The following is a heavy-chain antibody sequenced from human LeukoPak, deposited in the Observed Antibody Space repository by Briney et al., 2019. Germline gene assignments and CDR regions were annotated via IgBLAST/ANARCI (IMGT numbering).Heavy chain of an antibody. Sequence: GGSLRLSCAASGFTFSTSWMTWVRQAPGKGLEWVAYMKEDGTEIYYVDSVKGRFTISRDNAKNSLYLQMNSLRDEDTAVYYCAKVRWDNSGWYYLDSWGQGTLVTVSS. CDR3: AKVRWDNSGWYYLDS. CDR1: GFTFSTSW. J-gene: IGHJ4*02. CDR2: MKEDGTEI. D-gene: IGHD6-19*01. V-gene: IGHV3-7*01.